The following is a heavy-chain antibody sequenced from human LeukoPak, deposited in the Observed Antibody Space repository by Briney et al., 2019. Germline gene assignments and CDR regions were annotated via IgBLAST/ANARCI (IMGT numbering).Heavy chain of an antibody. CDR3: ASGLYYDFWSGYSTEYYYYMDV. Sequence: GASVQVSCKASGGIFSSYAIIWVRQAPGQGLEGMGGIIPIFGRANHAQKFQGRVTITADESTSTAYMELSSLRSEDTAVYYCASGLYYDFWSGYSTEYYYYMDVWGKGTTVTVSS. J-gene: IGHJ6*03. V-gene: IGHV1-69*01. D-gene: IGHD3-3*01. CDR2: IIPIFGRA. CDR1: GGIFSSYA.